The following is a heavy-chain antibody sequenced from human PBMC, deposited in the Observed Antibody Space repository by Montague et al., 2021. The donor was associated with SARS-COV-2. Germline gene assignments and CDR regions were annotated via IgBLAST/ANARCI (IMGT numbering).Heavy chain of an antibody. CDR3: ARRGVGLYYYDMVV. CDR2: IYPGDSDT. J-gene: IGHJ6*01. D-gene: IGHD2-15*01. Sequence: WMGIIYPGDSDTRYSPSFQGQVTISADKSISTAYLQWSSLKASNTAMCYCARRGVGLYYYDMVVWGQGTTVTVSS. V-gene: IGHV5-51*01.